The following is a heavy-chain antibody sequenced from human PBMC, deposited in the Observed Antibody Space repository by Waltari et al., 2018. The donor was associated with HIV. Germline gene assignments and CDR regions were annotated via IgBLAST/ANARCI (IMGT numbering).Heavy chain of an antibody. CDR1: GGPVSGSRSY. CDR2: VTFNGTT. D-gene: IGHD3-22*01. CDR3: ASDYYDSSGYYPWWFDP. Sequence: QLQLQEAGPRLVKPSETLSLTCTVPGGPVSGSRSYWGWIRQPPGKGLEWIGAVTFNGTTYYNPSLKSRLTISVDWSKNQFSLSLSSVSAADTALYYCASDYYDSSGYYPWWFDPWGQGTLVTVSS. J-gene: IGHJ5*02. V-gene: IGHV4-39*01.